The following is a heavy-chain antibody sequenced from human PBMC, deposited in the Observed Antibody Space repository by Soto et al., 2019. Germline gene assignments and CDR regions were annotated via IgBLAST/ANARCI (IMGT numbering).Heavy chain of an antibody. D-gene: IGHD2-2*01. CDR2: ISGSGGST. V-gene: IGHV3-23*01. CDR1: GFTFITYA. Sequence: EVQLLDSGGGLVQPGGSLRLSCAASGFTFITYAMSWVRQAPGKGLAWVSIISGSGGSTYYPDSVKGRFTISRDNSKNTLYLQMNRLRADDTAVYYCAKLPAAQSYFDFWGQGALVTVSS. J-gene: IGHJ4*02. CDR3: AKLPAAQSYFDF.